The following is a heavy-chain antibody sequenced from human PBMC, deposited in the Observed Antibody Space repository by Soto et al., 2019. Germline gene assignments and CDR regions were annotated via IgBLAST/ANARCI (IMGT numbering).Heavy chain of an antibody. CDR2: ISYDGSNK. J-gene: IGHJ4*02. Sequence: ESGGGVVQPGRSLRLSCAASGFTFSSYAMHWVRQAPGKGLEWVAVISYDGSNKYYADSVKGRFTISRDNSKNTLYLQMNSLRAEDTAVYYCAREWELPAFDYWGQGTLVTVSS. CDR1: GFTFSSYA. D-gene: IGHD1-26*01. V-gene: IGHV3-30-3*01. CDR3: AREWELPAFDY.